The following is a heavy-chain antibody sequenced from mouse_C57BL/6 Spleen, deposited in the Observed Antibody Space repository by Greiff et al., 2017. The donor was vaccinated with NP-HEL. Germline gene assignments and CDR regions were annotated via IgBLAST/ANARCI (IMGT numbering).Heavy chain of an antibody. CDR2: IYPGDGDT. CDR3: AEMGDDAMDY. J-gene: IGHJ4*01. Sequence: VQLQQSGPELVKPGASVKISCKASGYAFSSSWMNWVKQRPGKGLEWIGRIYPGDGDTNYNGKFKGKATLTADKSSSTAYMQLSSLTSEDSAVYFCAEMGDDAMDYWGQGTSVTVSS. CDR1: GYAFSSSW. D-gene: IGHD2-3*01. V-gene: IGHV1-82*01.